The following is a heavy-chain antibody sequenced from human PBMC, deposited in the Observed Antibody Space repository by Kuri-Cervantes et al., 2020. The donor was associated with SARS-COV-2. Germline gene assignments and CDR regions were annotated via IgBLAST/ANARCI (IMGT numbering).Heavy chain of an antibody. J-gene: IGHJ6*02. Sequence: SETLSLTCAVSGGTISSSYYWSWIRQPPGKGLEWIEYIYYSGSTNYNPSLKSRVTISVDTSKNQFSLKLSSVTAADTAVYYCARDRIQLWYYGIDVWGQGTMVTVSS. CDR1: GGTISSSYY. V-gene: IGHV4-61*01. CDR2: IYYSGST. D-gene: IGHD5-18*01. CDR3: ARDRIQLWYYGIDV.